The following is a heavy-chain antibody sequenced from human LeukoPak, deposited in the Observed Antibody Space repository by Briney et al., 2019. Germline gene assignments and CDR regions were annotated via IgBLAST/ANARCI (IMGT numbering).Heavy chain of an antibody. V-gene: IGHV3-21*01. CDR1: GFTFSSYS. CDR2: ISSSSSYI. D-gene: IGHD3-10*01. J-gene: IGHJ3*02. Sequence: GGSLRLSCAASGFTFSSYSMNWVRQAPGKGLEWFSSISSSSSYIYYADSVKGRFTISRDNAKISLYLQMHRLRAEHTAVYYCARDPPTYSSGSGRGAFDIWGQGTMVTVSS. CDR3: ARDPPTYSSGSGRGAFDI.